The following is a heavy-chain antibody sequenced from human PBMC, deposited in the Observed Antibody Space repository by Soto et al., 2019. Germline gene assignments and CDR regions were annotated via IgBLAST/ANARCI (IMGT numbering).Heavy chain of an antibody. V-gene: IGHV3-64D*06. D-gene: IGHD2-2*01. J-gene: IGHJ4*02. CDR2: ISSNGGST. Sequence: LRLSCAASGFTFSSYAMHWVRQAPGKGLEYVSAISSNGGSTYYANSVKGRFTISRDNSKNTLYLQMSSLRAEDTALYFCVKAAYCSSTSCYAGAYFDYWGQGTLVTVSS. CDR3: VKAAYCSSTSCYAGAYFDY. CDR1: GFTFSSYA.